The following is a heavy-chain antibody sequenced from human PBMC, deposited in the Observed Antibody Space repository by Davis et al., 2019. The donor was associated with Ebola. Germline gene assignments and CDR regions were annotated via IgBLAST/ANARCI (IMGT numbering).Heavy chain of an antibody. CDR3: ARREHNWNYFDY. J-gene: IGHJ4*02. V-gene: IGHV4-59*08. CDR2: IYYSGNT. CDR1: GASFSRYY. D-gene: IGHD1-20*01. Sequence: SETLSLTCTVSGASFSRYYWSWIRQPPGKGLEWIGFIYYSGNTNYNPSLKSRVTISVDTSKNQFSLKLSSVSAADTAVYYCARREHNWNYFDYWGQGTLVTVSS.